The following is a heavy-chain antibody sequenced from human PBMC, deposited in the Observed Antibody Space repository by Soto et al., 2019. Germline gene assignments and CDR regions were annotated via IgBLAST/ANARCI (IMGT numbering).Heavy chain of an antibody. Sequence: ASVKVSFKASGYTFTSYGISWVRQAPGQGLEWMGWISAYNGNTNYAQKLQGRVTMTTDTSTSTAYMELRSLRSDDTAVYYCARGLSNYDFWSGYYYWFDPWGQGTLVTVSS. D-gene: IGHD3-3*01. CDR2: ISAYNGNT. V-gene: IGHV1-18*01. CDR1: GYTFTSYG. CDR3: ARGLSNYDFWSGYYYWFDP. J-gene: IGHJ5*02.